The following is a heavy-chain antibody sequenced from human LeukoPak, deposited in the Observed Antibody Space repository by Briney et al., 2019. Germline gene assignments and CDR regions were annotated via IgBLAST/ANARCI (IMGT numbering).Heavy chain of an antibody. D-gene: IGHD3-10*02. CDR2: ITHSGKT. CDR1: GGSFSTWY. Sequence: PSETLSLTCAVYGGSFSTWYWSWVRQPPGKGLEWSGEITHSGKTQYNPSLKSRVSISVDTSKKQFSLKLSSVTAADTAVYYCTPMSGDHSDFDSWGQGTLVTVSS. J-gene: IGHJ4*02. V-gene: IGHV4-34*01. CDR3: TPMSGDHSDFDS.